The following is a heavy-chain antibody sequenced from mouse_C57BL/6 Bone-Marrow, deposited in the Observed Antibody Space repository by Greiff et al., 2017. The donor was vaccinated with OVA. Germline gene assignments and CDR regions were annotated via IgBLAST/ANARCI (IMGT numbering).Heavy chain of an antibody. J-gene: IGHJ4*01. CDR3: TTPYGYFYYYAMDY. D-gene: IGHD2-2*01. Sequence: EVHLVESGAELVRPGASVKLSCTASGFNIKDDYMHWVKQRPEQGLEWIGWIDPENGDTEYASKFQGKATITADTSSNTAYLQLSSLTSEDTAVYYCTTPYGYFYYYAMDYWGQGTSVTVSS. V-gene: IGHV14-4*01. CDR2: IDPENGDT. CDR1: GFNIKDDY.